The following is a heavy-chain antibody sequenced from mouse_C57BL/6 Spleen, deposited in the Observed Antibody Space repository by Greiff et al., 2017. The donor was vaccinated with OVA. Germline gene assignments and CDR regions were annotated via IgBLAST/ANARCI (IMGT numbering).Heavy chain of an antibody. Sequence: QVQLQQSGAELVKPGASVKISCKASGYAFSSYWMNWVKQRPGKGLEWIGQIYPGDGDTNYNGKFKGKATLTADKSSRTAYMQLSSLTSEDSAVYFCARSATTVVSYFDYWGQGTTLTVSP. CDR3: ARSATTVVSYFDY. J-gene: IGHJ2*01. D-gene: IGHD1-1*01. CDR1: GYAFSSYW. V-gene: IGHV1-80*01. CDR2: IYPGDGDT.